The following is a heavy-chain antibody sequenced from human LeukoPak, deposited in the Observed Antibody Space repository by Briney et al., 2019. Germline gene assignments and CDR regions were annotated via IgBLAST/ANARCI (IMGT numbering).Heavy chain of an antibody. V-gene: IGHV1-2*02. CDR2: INPNSGGT. D-gene: IGHD3-10*01. J-gene: IGHJ4*02. Sequence: ASVKVSCKASGYTFTGYYMHWVRQAPGQGLEWMGWINPNSGGTNYAQKFQGRVTMTRDTSISTAYMELSRLRSDDTAVYYCAREGLNYYGSGSYYNSFDYWGQGTLVTVSS. CDR3: AREGLNYYGSGSYYNSFDY. CDR1: GYTFTGYY.